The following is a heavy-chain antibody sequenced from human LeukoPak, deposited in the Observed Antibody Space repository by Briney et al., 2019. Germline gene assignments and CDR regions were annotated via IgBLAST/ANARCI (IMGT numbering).Heavy chain of an antibody. Sequence: GGSLRLSCAASGFSFSNYGMHWVRQAPGKGLEWVAIISYDGSNKYYADSVKGRFTVSRDNSKNTLYLQMNSLRAEDTAVFYCAKDRRGYTYNFDYWGQGTLVTVSS. CDR2: ISYDGSNK. D-gene: IGHD5-18*01. CDR3: AKDRRGYTYNFDY. CDR1: GFSFSNYG. V-gene: IGHV3-30*18. J-gene: IGHJ4*02.